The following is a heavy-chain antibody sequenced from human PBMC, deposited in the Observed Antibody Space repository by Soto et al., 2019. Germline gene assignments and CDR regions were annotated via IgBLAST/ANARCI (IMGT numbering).Heavy chain of an antibody. V-gene: IGHV3-23*01. D-gene: IGHD3-3*01. J-gene: IGHJ4*02. CDR2: ISGSGGST. CDR1: GFTFSSYA. Sequence: GGSLRLSCAASGFTFSSYAMSWVRQAPGKWLEWVSAISGSGGSTYYADSVKGRFTISRDNSKNTLYLQMNSLRAEDTAVYYCAKSTIFGVDYPAYFDYWGQGTLVTVSS. CDR3: AKSTIFGVDYPAYFDY.